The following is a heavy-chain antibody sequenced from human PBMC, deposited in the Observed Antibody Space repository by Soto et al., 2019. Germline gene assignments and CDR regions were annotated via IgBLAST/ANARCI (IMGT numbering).Heavy chain of an antibody. Sequence: QITLNESGPTQVKPRQTLTLTCTFSGFSLTTSGVGVGWIRQSPGKDPEWLALIYWDDDKRYSPSLKSRLTITKDTSKNQVVLTIADLDPADTATYFCAHRVLRTVFGLVTTTAIYFDFWGQGTPVAVSS. CDR3: AHRVLRTVFGLVTTTAIYFDF. CDR1: GFSLTTSGVG. V-gene: IGHV2-5*02. D-gene: IGHD3-3*01. J-gene: IGHJ4*02. CDR2: IYWDDDK.